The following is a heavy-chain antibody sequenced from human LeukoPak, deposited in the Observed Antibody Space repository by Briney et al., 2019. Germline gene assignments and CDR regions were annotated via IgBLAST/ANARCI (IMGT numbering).Heavy chain of an antibody. CDR3: ARGIGYYYDSY. D-gene: IGHD3-10*01. CDR2: INHSGGT. CDR1: GGSFSGYY. J-gene: IGHJ4*02. Sequence: PSETQSLTCAVYGGSFSGYYWSWIRQPPGKGLEWIGEINHSGGTNYNPSLKSRVTISVDTSKNQFSLKLSSVTAADTAVYYCARGIGYYYDSYWGQGTLVTVSS. V-gene: IGHV4-34*01.